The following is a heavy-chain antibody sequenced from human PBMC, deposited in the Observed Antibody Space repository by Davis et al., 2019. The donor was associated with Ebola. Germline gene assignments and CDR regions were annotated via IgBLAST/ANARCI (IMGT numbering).Heavy chain of an antibody. V-gene: IGHV3-23*01. J-gene: IGHJ5*02. Sequence: GGSLRLSCAASGFTFSSYGMHWVRQAPGKGLEWVSAISGSGGSTYYADSVKGRFTISRDNSKNTLYLQMNSLRAEDTAVYYCAKALSGYYDFWSSLGWFDPWGQGTLVTVSS. CDR2: ISGSGGST. CDR1: GFTFSSYG. CDR3: AKALSGYYDFWSSLGWFDP. D-gene: IGHD3-3*01.